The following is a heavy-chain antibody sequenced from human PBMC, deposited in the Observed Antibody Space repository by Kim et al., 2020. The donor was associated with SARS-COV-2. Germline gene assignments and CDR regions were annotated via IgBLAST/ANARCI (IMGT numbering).Heavy chain of an antibody. CDR1: GYSFTSYW. CDR2: IDPSDSYT. Sequence: GESLKISCKGSGYSFTSYWISWVRQMPGKGLEWMGRIDPSDSYTNYSPSFQGHVTISADKSISTAYLQWSSLKASDTAMYYCARHGYYYGSGSSTGDWYFDLWGRGTLVTVSS. J-gene: IGHJ2*01. D-gene: IGHD3-10*01. V-gene: IGHV5-10-1*01. CDR3: ARHGYYYGSGSSTGDWYFDL.